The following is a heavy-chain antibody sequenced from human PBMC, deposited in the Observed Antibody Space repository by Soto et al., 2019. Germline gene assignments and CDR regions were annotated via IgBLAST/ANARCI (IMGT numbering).Heavy chain of an antibody. CDR3: AKNGQPPYYYYGLDV. J-gene: IGHJ6*02. Sequence: QGHLVQSGAEVKKPGASVKVSCKASGYTFTRYGISWVRQAPGQGLEWMGWISGYNGDTNYAQNLQGRVNMTIDTSTSTAYMELRSLTSDDTAVYYCAKNGQPPYYYYGLDVWGQGTTVTVSS. CDR1: GYTFTRYG. D-gene: IGHD2-8*01. V-gene: IGHV1-18*01. CDR2: ISGYNGDT.